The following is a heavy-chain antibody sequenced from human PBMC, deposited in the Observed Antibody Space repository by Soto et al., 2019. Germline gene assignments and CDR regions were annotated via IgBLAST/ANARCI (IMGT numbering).Heavy chain of an antibody. CDR3: ARTGPDCSSTSCYRHYFDY. D-gene: IGHD2-2*01. V-gene: IGHV1-69*04. CDR1: GGTFSSYA. Sequence: ASVKVSCKTSGGTFSSYAISWVRQAPGQGLEWMGRIIPILGIANYAQKFQGRVTITADKSTSTAYMELSSLRSEDTAVYYCARTGPDCSSTSCYRHYFDYWGQGTLVTVSS. CDR2: IIPILGIA. J-gene: IGHJ4*02.